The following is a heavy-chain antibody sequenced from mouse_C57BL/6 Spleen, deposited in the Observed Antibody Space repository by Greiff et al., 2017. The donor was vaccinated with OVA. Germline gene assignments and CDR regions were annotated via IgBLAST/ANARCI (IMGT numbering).Heavy chain of an antibody. J-gene: IGHJ3*01. CDR2: ISNGGGST. D-gene: IGHD4-1*01. CDR1: GFTFSDYY. CDR3: ASRLGFAY. V-gene: IGHV5-12*01. Sequence: EVMLVESGGGLVQPGGSLKLSCAASGFTFSDYYMYWVRQTPEKRLEWVAYISNGGGSTYYPDTVKGRFTISRDNAKNTLYLQMSRLKSEDTAMYYCASRLGFAYWGQGTLVTVSA.